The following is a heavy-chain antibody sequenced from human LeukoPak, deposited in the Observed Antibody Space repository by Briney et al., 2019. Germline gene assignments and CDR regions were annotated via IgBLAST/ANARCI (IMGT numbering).Heavy chain of an antibody. Sequence: SETLPLTCTVSGGSISRSSYYWGGIRQPPGKGLEWIGSIYHSGTTYYNPSLKSRVTISVDTSKNQFSLKLSSVTAPDTAVYYCARDPVTSPYNWLDPWGQGTLVTVSS. V-gene: IGHV4-39*01. J-gene: IGHJ5*02. CDR3: ARDPVTSPYNWLDP. D-gene: IGHD2-21*02. CDR2: IYHSGTT. CDR1: GGSISRSSYY.